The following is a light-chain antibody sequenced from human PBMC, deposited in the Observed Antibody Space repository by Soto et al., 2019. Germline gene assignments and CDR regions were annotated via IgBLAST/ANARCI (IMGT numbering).Light chain of an antibody. CDR3: QEYNSYSRA. J-gene: IGKJ1*01. Sequence: DIQRTQSPSTLSASVGDRVTITCRASQSISSWLAWYQQKPGKAPKLLIYDASCLESGVPSRFSGSGSGTEFTLTISSLQPDDFATYYCQEYNSYSRAFGQWTKVDIK. CDR2: DAS. CDR1: QSISSW. V-gene: IGKV1-5*01.